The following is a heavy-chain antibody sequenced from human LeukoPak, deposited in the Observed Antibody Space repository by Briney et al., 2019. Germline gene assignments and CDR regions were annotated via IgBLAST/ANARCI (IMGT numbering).Heavy chain of an antibody. V-gene: IGHV3-23*01. D-gene: IGHD2-21*02. CDR3: ARDRDTNWFDP. J-gene: IGHJ5*02. Sequence: GGSLRLSCAASGLTFSNYAMTWVRQAPGKGLEWVSGISGSGSSTYYADSVKGRFTLSRDYPKNTLYLQMNSLRAEDTAVYFCARDRDTNWFDPWGQGTLVTVSS. CDR2: ISGSGSST. CDR1: GLTFSNYA.